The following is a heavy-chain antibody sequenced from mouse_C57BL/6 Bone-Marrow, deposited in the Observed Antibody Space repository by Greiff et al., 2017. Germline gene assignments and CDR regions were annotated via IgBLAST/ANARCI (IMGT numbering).Heavy chain of an antibody. D-gene: IGHD3-1*01. J-gene: IGHJ1*01. Sequence: QVQLQQSGAELVKPGASVKLSCKASGYTFTSYWMQWVKQRPGQGLEWIGEIDPSDSYTNYNQKFKGKATLHVDTSPSTAYMQLSSLTYEDSAVYYCARPIGWYFDVWVRGTTVTVSS. CDR3: ARPIGWYFDV. CDR2: IDPSDSYT. V-gene: IGHV1-50*01. CDR1: GYTFTSYW.